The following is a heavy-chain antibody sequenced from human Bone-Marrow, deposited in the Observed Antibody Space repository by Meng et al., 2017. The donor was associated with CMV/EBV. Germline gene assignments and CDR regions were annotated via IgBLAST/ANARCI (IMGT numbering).Heavy chain of an antibody. D-gene: IGHD3-3*01. Sequence: GGSLRLSCAASGFTFSSYAMSWVRQAPGKGLEWVSVIYSGGSSTYYADSVKGRFTISRDNSKNTLYLQMNSLRAEDTAVYYCAKAPLSTIFGVVITFDYWGQGTLVTVSS. CDR2: IYSGGSST. CDR1: GFTFSSYA. CDR3: AKAPLSTIFGVVITFDY. J-gene: IGHJ4*02. V-gene: IGHV3-23*03.